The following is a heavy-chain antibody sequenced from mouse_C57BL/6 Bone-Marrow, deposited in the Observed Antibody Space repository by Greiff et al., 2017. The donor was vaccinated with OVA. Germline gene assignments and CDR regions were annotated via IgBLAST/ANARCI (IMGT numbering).Heavy chain of an antibody. CDR3: ASLNWYFDV. V-gene: IGHV1-50*01. CDR1: GYTFTSYW. Sequence: QVQLQQPGAELVKPGASVKLSCKASGYTFTSYWMQWVKQRPGQGLEWIGEIDPSDSYTNYNQKFKGKATLTVDTSSSTAYMQLSSLTSEDSAVYYCASLNWYFDVWGTGTTVTGSS. CDR2: IDPSDSYT. J-gene: IGHJ1*03.